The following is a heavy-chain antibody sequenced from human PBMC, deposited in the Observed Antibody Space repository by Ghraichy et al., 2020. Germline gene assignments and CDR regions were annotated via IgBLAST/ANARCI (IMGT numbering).Heavy chain of an antibody. Sequence: SETLSLTCTVSGGSISSGGYYWSWIRQHPGKGLEWIGYIYYSGSTYYNPSLKSRVTISVDTSKNQFSLKLSSVTAADTAVYYCARGSVVTASEDYYYYYGMDVWGQGTTVTVSS. CDR2: IYYSGST. CDR1: GGSISSGGYY. V-gene: IGHV4-31*03. CDR3: ARGSVVTASEDYYYYYGMDV. J-gene: IGHJ6*02. D-gene: IGHD2-21*02.